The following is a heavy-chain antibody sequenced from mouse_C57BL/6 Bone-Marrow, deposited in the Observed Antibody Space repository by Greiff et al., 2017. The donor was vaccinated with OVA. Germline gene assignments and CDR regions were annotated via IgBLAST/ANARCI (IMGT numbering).Heavy chain of an antibody. CDR3: ARQHYGSRDFGV. CDR1: GYTFTSYR. J-gene: IGHJ1*03. V-gene: IGHV1-69*01. D-gene: IGHD1-1*01. CDR2: IDPSASYT. Sequence: QVQLQQPGAELVMPGASVKLSCKASGYTFTSYRMHWVKQRPGQGLEWIGEIDPSASYTNYNQKFKGKSTLTVDKSSSTAYMQLSSLTSEDSAVYYCARQHYGSRDFGVWGTGTTVTVSS.